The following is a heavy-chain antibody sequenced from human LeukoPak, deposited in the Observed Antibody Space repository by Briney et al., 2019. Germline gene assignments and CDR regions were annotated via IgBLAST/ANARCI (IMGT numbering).Heavy chain of an antibody. D-gene: IGHD1-26*01. Sequence: GESLKISCKGSGYSFSNNWIGWVREMPGKGLEWMGIIYPGDSQTRYSPSFQGQVTISVDMSISTAYLQWSSLKASAIAVYYCARLSAGTYFHLHSWGQGTLVNVSS. CDR3: ARLSAGTYFHLHS. J-gene: IGHJ4*02. V-gene: IGHV5-51*01. CDR1: GYSFSNNW. CDR2: IYPGDSQT.